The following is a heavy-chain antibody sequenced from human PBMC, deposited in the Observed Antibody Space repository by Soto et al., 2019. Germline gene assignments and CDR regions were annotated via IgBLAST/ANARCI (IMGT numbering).Heavy chain of an antibody. D-gene: IGHD3-10*01. Sequence: SLRISCKGSGYSFTSFWIGWVRQMPGKGLEWMGSIYRGDSDSRYSPSFQGQVTISADKSISTAYLQWSSLKASDTAMYYCARRGYGSGSFLYYFDYWGQGTLVTVSS. CDR3: ARRGYGSGSFLYYFDY. CDR1: GYSFTSFW. J-gene: IGHJ4*02. V-gene: IGHV5-51*01. CDR2: IYRGDSDS.